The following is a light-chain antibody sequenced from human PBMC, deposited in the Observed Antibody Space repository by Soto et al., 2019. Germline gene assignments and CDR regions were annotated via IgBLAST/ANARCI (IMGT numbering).Light chain of an antibody. CDR1: QSVTSN. CDR2: GAS. CDR3: HQYDNLPPIT. J-gene: IGKJ5*01. V-gene: IGKV3-15*01. Sequence: EIVMTQSPATLSVSPGDRATLSCRASQSVTSNLAWYQQKPGQAPRLLIYGASTRATGIPARFSGSGSGTDFTLTISRLEPEDIATYYCHQYDNLPPITFGQGTRLEIK.